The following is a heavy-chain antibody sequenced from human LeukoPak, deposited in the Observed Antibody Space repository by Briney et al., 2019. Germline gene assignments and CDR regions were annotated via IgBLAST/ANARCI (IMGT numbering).Heavy chain of an antibody. Sequence: ASVKVSCKASGYTFTSYDINWVRQATGQGLEWMGWMNPNSGNTGYAQKFQGRVTITRNTSISTAYMELSSLRSEDTAVYYCAIGPRWAKTNFDYWGQGTLVTVSS. CDR3: AIGPRWAKTNFDY. D-gene: IGHD4-23*01. CDR2: MNPNSGNT. J-gene: IGHJ4*02. V-gene: IGHV1-8*03. CDR1: GYTFTSYD.